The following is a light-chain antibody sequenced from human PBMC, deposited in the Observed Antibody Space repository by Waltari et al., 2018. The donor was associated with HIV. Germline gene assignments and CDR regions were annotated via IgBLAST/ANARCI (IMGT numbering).Light chain of an antibody. Sequence: EIVMTQSPATLSVSPGERATLSCRASQGVNSNLAWYQQKAGQAPRLLIYGASTRASGVPARFSGSGFGTEFTLTISRLEPEDFAVYYCQQYGGSSFTFGPGTKVDIK. CDR3: QQYGGSSFT. CDR2: GAS. V-gene: IGKV3-15*01. CDR1: QGVNSN. J-gene: IGKJ3*01.